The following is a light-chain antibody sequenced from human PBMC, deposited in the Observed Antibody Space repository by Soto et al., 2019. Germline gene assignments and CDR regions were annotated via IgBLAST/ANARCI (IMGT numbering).Light chain of an antibody. Sequence: ELVLTQSPGTLSLSPGELATLSCRASQSVSSSYLAWYQQTPGQAPRLLIYGAYNRATGIPDRFSCSGSGTYITRTISRLAPDGFAVYYCQEYGTSRTFGLGTKVEIK. CDR3: QEYGTSRT. V-gene: IGKV3-20*01. CDR2: GAY. J-gene: IGKJ1*01. CDR1: QSVSSSY.